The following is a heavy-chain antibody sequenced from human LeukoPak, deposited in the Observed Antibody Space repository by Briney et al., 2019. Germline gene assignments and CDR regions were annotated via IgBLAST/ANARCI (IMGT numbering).Heavy chain of an antibody. CDR3: ARPSQQYYDFWSGYSPFDY. Sequence: GESLKISCKGSGYSFTSYWIGWVRQMPGKGLEWMGIIYPGDSDTRYSPSFQGQVTISADKSISTAYLQWSSLKASDTAMYYCARPSQQYYDFWSGYSPFDYWGQGTLVTVSS. V-gene: IGHV5-51*01. CDR1: GYSFTSYW. J-gene: IGHJ4*02. CDR2: IYPGDSDT. D-gene: IGHD3-3*01.